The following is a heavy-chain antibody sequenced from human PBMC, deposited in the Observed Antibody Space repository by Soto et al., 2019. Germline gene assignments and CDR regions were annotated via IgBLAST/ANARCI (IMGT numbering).Heavy chain of an antibody. Sequence: EVQLLESGGGLVQPGGSLRLSCAASGFTFSSYAMNWVRQAPGKGLEWVSTISGSGGDTYYADSVKGRFTISRDNSKYTLSLQMGSLRADASAVYYCAKGGRRSSGFDFDYWGQGTLVTVSS. CDR1: GFTFSSYA. CDR3: AKGGRRSSGFDFDY. CDR2: ISGSGGDT. J-gene: IGHJ4*02. V-gene: IGHV3-23*01. D-gene: IGHD6-6*01.